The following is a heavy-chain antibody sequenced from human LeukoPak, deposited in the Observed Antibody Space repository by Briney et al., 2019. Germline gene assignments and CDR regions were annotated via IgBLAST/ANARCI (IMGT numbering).Heavy chain of an antibody. CDR3: VREITMSGGFDP. Sequence: GGSLRLSCAASGFTFSSYTMNWVRQAPGKGLEWVSSISSRSSYIFYADSVKGRFTISRDNAKNSLYLQMTSLRVEDTAVYYCVREITMSGGFDPWGQGTLVTVSS. CDR2: ISSRSSYI. D-gene: IGHD3-10*02. V-gene: IGHV3-21*06. CDR1: GFTFSSYT. J-gene: IGHJ5*02.